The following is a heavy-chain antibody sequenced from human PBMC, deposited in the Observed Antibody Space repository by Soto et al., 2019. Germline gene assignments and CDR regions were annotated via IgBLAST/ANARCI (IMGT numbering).Heavy chain of an antibody. CDR2: IHHSGNT. CDR3: AQYYDTFDY. J-gene: IGHJ4*02. V-gene: IGHV4-39*01. Sequence: QLHLQESGPGLVKPSETLSLTCTVSGASISTNTYFWGWIRQPPGKRREWIGTIHHSGNTYNNPSFETRVTMSVDTSKNQFSLNLRSVSPADTAMYYCAQYYDTFDYGGQGALVTVSS. D-gene: IGHD3-22*01. CDR1: GASISTNTYF.